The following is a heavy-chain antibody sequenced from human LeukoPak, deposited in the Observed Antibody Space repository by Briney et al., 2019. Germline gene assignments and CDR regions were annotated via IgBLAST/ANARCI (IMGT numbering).Heavy chain of an antibody. CDR3: ARGNSEPSSDRPIDL. Sequence: SGGSLRLSCAASGFSFSSHTMNWVRQAPGKGLEWVANIKHDGSEQYYVDSVKGRFTFSRDDAKNSVYLQMNSLRDDDTGIYYCARGNSEPSSDRPIDLWGQGTLVAVSS. CDR1: GFSFSSHT. J-gene: IGHJ4*02. V-gene: IGHV3-7*01. D-gene: IGHD3-22*01. CDR2: IKHDGSEQ.